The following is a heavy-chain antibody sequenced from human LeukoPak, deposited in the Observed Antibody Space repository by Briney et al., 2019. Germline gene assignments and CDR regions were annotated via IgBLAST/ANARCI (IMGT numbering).Heavy chain of an antibody. CDR2: ISYDGSNK. J-gene: IGHJ4*02. CDR3: ARWEPDWECFDY. D-gene: IGHD1-26*01. CDR1: GFTFSSYG. Sequence: GGSLRLSCAASGFTFSSYGMHWVRQAPGKGLEWVAVISYDGSNKYYADSVKGRFTISRDNSKNTLYLQMNSLRAEDTAVYYCARWEPDWECFDYWGQGTLVTVSS. V-gene: IGHV3-30*19.